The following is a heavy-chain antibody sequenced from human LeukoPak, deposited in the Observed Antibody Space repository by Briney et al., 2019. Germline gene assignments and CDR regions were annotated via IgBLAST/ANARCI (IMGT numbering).Heavy chain of an antibody. CDR1: GYTFTSYD. V-gene: IGHV1-8*01. CDR2: MNPNSGNT. J-gene: IGHJ4*02. CDR3: ARVAFGGPAASDY. D-gene: IGHD3-16*01. Sequence: ASVKVSCKASGYTFTSYDINWVRQATGQGLEWMGWMNPNSGNTGYAQKFQGRVTTTRNTSISTAYMELSGLRSEDTAVYYCARVAFGGPAASDYWGQGTLVTVSS.